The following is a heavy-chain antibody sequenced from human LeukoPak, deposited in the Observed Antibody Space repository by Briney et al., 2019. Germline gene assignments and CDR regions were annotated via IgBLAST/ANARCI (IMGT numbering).Heavy chain of an antibody. J-gene: IGHJ6*02. Sequence: ASVKVSCKASGYTFTGYYMRWVRQAPGQGLEWMGWINPNSGGTNYAQKFQGWVTMTRDTSISTAYMELSRLRSDDTAVYYCARGNDFWSGYYTPSNYYGMDVWGQGTTVTVSS. CDR1: GYTFTGYY. CDR3: ARGNDFWSGYYTPSNYYGMDV. D-gene: IGHD3-3*01. CDR2: INPNSGGT. V-gene: IGHV1-2*04.